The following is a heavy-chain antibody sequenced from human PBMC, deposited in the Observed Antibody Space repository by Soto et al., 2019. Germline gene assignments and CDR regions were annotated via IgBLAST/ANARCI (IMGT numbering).Heavy chain of an antibody. Sequence: EVQLLESGGGLVQPGGSLRLSCAASGFSFFSSAMSWVRQTPGGGLEWASSISGRAEKTYYADSVKGRFTSSRHISKGTLSVEMTSLRAEDSALYYCARSRDSDAWYSLDYWGQGTLVTVSS. J-gene: IGHJ4*02. D-gene: IGHD6-19*01. V-gene: IGHV3-23*01. CDR2: ISGRAEKT. CDR1: GFSFFSSA. CDR3: ARSRDSDAWYSLDY.